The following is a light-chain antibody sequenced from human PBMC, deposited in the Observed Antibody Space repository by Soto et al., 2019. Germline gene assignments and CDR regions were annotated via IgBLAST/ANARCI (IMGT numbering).Light chain of an antibody. CDR2: GNN. V-gene: IGLV1-40*01. CDR1: SSNFGSGYD. J-gene: IGLJ1*01. Sequence: QPVLAQPPSVSGAPGQRVTISCTGSSSNFGSGYDVQWYQQLPGRAPKFLISGNNDRPSGLPDRFSASKSGTSASLAITGLQAEDEADYYCQTYDTSLSAYVFGTGTKLTVL. CDR3: QTYDTSLSAYV.